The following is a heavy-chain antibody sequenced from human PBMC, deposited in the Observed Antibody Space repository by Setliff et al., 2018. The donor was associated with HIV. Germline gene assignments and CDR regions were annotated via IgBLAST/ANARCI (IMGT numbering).Heavy chain of an antibody. CDR3: ARAGGRYFDWLAPYAFDI. J-gene: IGHJ3*02. CDR2: IYPSGST. D-gene: IGHD3-9*01. Sequence: SETLSLTCSVSGASISSYYWSWIRQPPGKGLEWIAYIYPSGSTNYSPSLKSRVTMSVDTSKNHLSLKLSSVTAADTAVYYCARAGGRYFDWLAPYAFDIWGRGTMVTVSS. CDR1: GASISSYY. V-gene: IGHV4-4*08.